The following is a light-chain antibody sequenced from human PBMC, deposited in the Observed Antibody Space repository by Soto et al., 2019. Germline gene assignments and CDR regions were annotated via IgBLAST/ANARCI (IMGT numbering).Light chain of an antibody. J-gene: IGKJ1*01. V-gene: IGKV4-1*01. CDR1: QSVLYSSNNKNY. CDR3: QQYYSIPVT. Sequence: DIVLTQSPDSLAVSLGERATINCKSSQSVLYSSNNKNYLAWYRLKPGQPPKLLIYWASTRESGVPDRCSGSGSATDFTLTISSLQADDVAVYYCQQYYSIPVTFGQGNKVEMK. CDR2: WAS.